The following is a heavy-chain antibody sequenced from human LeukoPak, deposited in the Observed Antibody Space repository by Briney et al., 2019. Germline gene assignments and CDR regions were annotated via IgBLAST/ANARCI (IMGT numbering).Heavy chain of an antibody. CDR2: ISTSGSTM. CDR3: ATVYYYAMDV. J-gene: IGHJ6*02. CDR1: GFIFSDYY. Sequence: SGGSLRLSCAASGFIFSDYYMSWIRQAPGKGLEWVSYISTSGSTMYYADSVKGRFTVSRDNAKNLLYLQMNSLRAEDTAVYYCATVYYYAMDVWGQGTTVTVSS. V-gene: IGHV3-11*01.